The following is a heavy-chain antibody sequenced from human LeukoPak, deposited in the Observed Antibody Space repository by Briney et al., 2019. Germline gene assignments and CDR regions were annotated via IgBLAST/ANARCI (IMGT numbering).Heavy chain of an antibody. CDR1: GFTFSSYS. V-gene: IGHV3-48*01. CDR2: ISSSSSTI. Sequence: PGGSLRLSCAASGFTFSSYSMNWARQAPGKGLEWVSYISSSSSTIYYADSVKGRFTISRDNAKDSLYLQMNSLRAEDTAVYYCARDEGDYYDSSGYYFAPYYFDYWGQGTLVTVSS. D-gene: IGHD3-22*01. J-gene: IGHJ4*02. CDR3: ARDEGDYYDSSGYYFAPYYFDY.